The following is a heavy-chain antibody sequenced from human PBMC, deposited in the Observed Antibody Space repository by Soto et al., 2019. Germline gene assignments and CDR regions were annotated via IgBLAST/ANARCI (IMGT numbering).Heavy chain of an antibody. CDR2: IYWDDDK. CDR1: GISLTTSGVG. CDR3: AHRVLRTVFGLVTTTAIYFDF. V-gene: IGHV2-5*02. Sequence: QITLKESGPTVVKPTETLTLTCTFSGISLTTSGVGVGWVRQSPGKAPAWLALIYWDDDKRYSTSLNSRLIITKDTSKNQVVLTMANVDPADTATYYCAHRVLRTVFGLVTTTAIYFDFWGPGTPVVVSS. J-gene: IGHJ4*02. D-gene: IGHD3-3*01.